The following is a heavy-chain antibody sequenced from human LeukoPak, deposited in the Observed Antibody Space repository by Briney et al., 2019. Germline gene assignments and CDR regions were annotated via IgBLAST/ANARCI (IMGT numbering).Heavy chain of an antibody. V-gene: IGHV3-53*01. CDR3: ARGGAHTYVYTFDI. CDR1: GFTVTTNY. D-gene: IGHD3-16*01. Sequence: GGSLRLSCAASGFTVTTNYMSWVRQAPGKGLEWVSVIYSGGSAYYTDSVKGRFTISRDNSKNTLYLQMNSLRAEDTAMYYCARGGAHTYVYTFDIWGQGTMVTVPS. J-gene: IGHJ3*02. CDR2: IYSGGSA.